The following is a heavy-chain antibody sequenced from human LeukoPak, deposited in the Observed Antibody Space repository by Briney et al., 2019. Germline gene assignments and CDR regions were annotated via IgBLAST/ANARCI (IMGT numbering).Heavy chain of an antibody. CDR1: GGSISGYY. Sequence: SETLSLTCAVYGGSISGYYWSWVRQPAGKGLEWIVRIYTSASTNYNPSLKCRVTMSLDTSKNQFSLKLSSVTAADTAVYYCARDRGYSYAFDYWGQGTLVTVSS. CDR3: ARDRGYSYAFDY. CDR2: IYTSAST. J-gene: IGHJ4*02. V-gene: IGHV4-59*10. D-gene: IGHD5-18*01.